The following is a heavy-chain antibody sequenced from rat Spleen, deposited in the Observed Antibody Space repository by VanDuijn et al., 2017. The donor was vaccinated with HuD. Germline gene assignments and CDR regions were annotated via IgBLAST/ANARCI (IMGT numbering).Heavy chain of an antibody. Sequence: EVQLVESGVGLVQPGRSLKLSCAASGFPSRNYYMAWVRQAPTKGLEWVAHISAGGGSTYYRDSVKGRFTISRDNAKSTLYLQMDSLRSEDTATYYCTTNYGSFDYWGQGVMVTVSS. CDR2: ISAGGGST. J-gene: IGHJ2*01. CDR1: GFPSRNYY. D-gene: IGHD1-3*01. CDR3: TTNYGSFDY. V-gene: IGHV5-27*01.